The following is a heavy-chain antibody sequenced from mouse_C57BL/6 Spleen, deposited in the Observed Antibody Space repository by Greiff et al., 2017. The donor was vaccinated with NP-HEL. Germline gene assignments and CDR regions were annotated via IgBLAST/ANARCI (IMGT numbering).Heavy chain of an antibody. J-gene: IGHJ2*01. CDR3: ARSTMIRYFDY. Sequence: QVQLQQPGAELVKPGASVKLSCKASGYTFTSYWMQGVKQRPGQGLEWIGEIDPSDSYTNYNQKFKGKATLTVDTSSSTAYMQLSSLTSEDSAVYYCARSTMIRYFDYWGQGTTLTVSS. CDR1: GYTFTSYW. D-gene: IGHD2-4*01. V-gene: IGHV1-50*01. CDR2: IDPSDSYT.